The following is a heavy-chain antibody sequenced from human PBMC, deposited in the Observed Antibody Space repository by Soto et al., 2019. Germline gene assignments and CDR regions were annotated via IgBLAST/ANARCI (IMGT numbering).Heavy chain of an antibody. CDR3: ARGRSIQYDYVRGSYRWGFDY. J-gene: IGHJ4*02. CDR2: INHSGST. Sequence: LSLTCAVYGGSFSGYYWSWIRQPPGKGLEWIGEINHSGSTNYNPSLKSRVTISVDTSKNQFSLKLSSVTAADTAVYYCARGRSIQYDYVRGSYRWGFDYWGQGTLVTVSS. V-gene: IGHV4-34*01. D-gene: IGHD3-16*02. CDR1: GGSFSGYY.